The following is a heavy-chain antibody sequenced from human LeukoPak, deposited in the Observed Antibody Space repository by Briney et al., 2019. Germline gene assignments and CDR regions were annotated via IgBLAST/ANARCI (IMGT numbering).Heavy chain of an antibody. D-gene: IGHD3-22*01. Sequence: SETLSLTCTVSGGSISSYYWSWIRQPPGKGLEWIGYIYTSGSTNYNPSLKSRVTISVDTSKNQLKLSSVTAADTAVYYCARGGYYYDSRRWFDPWGQGTLVTVSS. CDR2: IYTSGST. CDR1: GGSISSYY. V-gene: IGHV4-4*09. CDR3: ARGGYYYDSRRWFDP. J-gene: IGHJ5*02.